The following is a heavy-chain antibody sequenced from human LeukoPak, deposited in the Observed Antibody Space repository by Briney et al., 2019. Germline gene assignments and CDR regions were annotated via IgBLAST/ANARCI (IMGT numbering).Heavy chain of an antibody. CDR3: ARGIESYGDYGY. J-gene: IGHJ4*02. CDR1: GGSISGSY. CDR2: MYNSGST. V-gene: IGHV4-59*01. Sequence: SETLSLTCTVSGGSISGSYWSWIRQPPGKGLEWIAYMYNSGSTNYNPSLKSRVAISIDTSKNQFSLKLSSLTAADTAIYYCARGIESYGDYGYWGQGILVTVSS. D-gene: IGHD4-17*01.